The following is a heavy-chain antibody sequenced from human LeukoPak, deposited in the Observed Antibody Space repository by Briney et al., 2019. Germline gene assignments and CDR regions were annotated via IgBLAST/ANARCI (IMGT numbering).Heavy chain of an antibody. J-gene: IGHJ6*02. CDR1: GFTFSSYA. CDR2: ISYDGSNK. D-gene: IGHD2-2*01. V-gene: IGHV3-30-3*01. Sequence: GSLRLSCAASGFTFSSYAMHWVRQAPGKGLEWVAVISYDGSNKYYADSVKGRFTISRDNAKNSLYLQMNSLRAEDTAVYYCARGLSGIVVVPAAPAYYYYGMDVWGQGTTVTVSS. CDR3: ARGLSGIVVVPAAPAYYYYGMDV.